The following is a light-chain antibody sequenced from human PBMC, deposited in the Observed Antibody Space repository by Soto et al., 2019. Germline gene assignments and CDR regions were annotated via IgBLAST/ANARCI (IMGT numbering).Light chain of an antibody. CDR3: SSYTTRATWV. J-gene: IGLJ3*02. Sequence: QSALAQPASVSASPGQSITISCTGTSSDVGAYNYVSWYQQHPGKAPKLMIYDVISRPSGVSNRFSGSKSANTASLTISGLRADDEADYYCSSYTTRATWVFGGGTKVTVL. CDR1: SSDVGAYNY. CDR2: DVI. V-gene: IGLV2-14*03.